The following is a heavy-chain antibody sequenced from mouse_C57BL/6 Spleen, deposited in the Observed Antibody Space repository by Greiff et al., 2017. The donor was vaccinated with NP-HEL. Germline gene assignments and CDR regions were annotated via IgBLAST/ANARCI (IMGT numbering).Heavy chain of an antibody. CDR1: GFTFTDYY. Sequence: EVKLVESGGGLVQPGGSLSLSCAASGFTFTDYYMSWVRQPPGKALEWLGFIRNKANGYTTEYSASVKGRFTISRDNSQSILYLQMNALRAEDSATYYCARLRYEDWYFDVWGTGTTVTVSS. CDR3: ARLRYEDWYFDV. V-gene: IGHV7-3*01. CDR2: IRNKANGYTT. D-gene: IGHD2-14*01. J-gene: IGHJ1*03.